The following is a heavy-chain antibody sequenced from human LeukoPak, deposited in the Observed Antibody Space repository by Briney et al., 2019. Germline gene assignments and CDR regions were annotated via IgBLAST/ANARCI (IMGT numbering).Heavy chain of an antibody. J-gene: IGHJ6*03. D-gene: IGHD6-13*01. CDR1: GGSISSYY. Sequence: SETLSLTCAASGGSISSYYWSWIRQPPGKGLEWIGYIYYSGSTNYNPYLMSRVTISVDTSKNQFSLKLSSVTTADTAVYYCATFAAAGPKENYYYYMDVWGKGTTVTVSS. CDR2: IYYSGST. V-gene: IGHV4-59*01. CDR3: ATFAAAGPKENYYYYMDV.